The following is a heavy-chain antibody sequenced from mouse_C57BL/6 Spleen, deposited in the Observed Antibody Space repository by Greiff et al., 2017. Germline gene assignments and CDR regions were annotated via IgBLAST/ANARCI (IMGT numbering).Heavy chain of an antibody. CDR2: INPNYGTT. CDR3: ARCSYDYDEGFDY. Sequence: VQLQQSGPELVKPGASVKISCKASGYSFTDYNMNWVKQSTGQSLEWIGVINPNYGTTSYNQKFKGKATLTVDQSSSTAYMQLNSLTSADSAVYYGARCSYDYDEGFDYWGQGTTLTVSS. D-gene: IGHD2-4*01. CDR1: GYSFTDYN. V-gene: IGHV1-39*01. J-gene: IGHJ2*01.